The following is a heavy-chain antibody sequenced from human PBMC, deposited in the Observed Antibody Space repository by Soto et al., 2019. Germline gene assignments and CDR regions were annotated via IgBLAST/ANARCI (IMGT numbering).Heavy chain of an antibody. D-gene: IGHD2-15*01. CDR2: INDGNGNT. CDR1: GYTFTSYA. Sequence: QVQLVQSGAEVKKPGASVKVSCKASGYTFTSYAMHWVRQAPGQRLEWMGWINDGNGNTKYSQKFQGRVTITRDTSASTAYMELSSLRSEDTAVYYCARDANVVAADYWGQGTLVTVSS. CDR3: ARDANVVAADY. V-gene: IGHV1-3*01. J-gene: IGHJ4*02.